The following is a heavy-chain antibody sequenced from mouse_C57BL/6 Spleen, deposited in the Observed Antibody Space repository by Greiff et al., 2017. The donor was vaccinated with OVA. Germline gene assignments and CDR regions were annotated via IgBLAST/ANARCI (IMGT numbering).Heavy chain of an antibody. D-gene: IGHD2-3*01. V-gene: IGHV1-54*01. Sequence: VKLQESGAELVRPGTSVKVSCKASGYAFTNYLIEWVKQRPGQGLEWIGVINPGSGGTNYNEKFKGKATLTADKSSSTAYMQLSSLTSEDSAVYFCARYYDGYLYYFDYWGQGTTLTVSS. CDR1: GYAFTNYL. J-gene: IGHJ2*01. CDR3: ARYYDGYLYYFDY. CDR2: INPGSGGT.